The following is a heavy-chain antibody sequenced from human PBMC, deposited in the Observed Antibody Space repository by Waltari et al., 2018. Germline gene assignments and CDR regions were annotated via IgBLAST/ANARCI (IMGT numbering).Heavy chain of an antibody. V-gene: IGHV2-5*01. J-gene: IGHJ4*02. Sequence: QITLKESGPTLVKPTQTLTLNFTFSGFSLSTSGVGVGWIRQPPGKALEWLALIYWNDDKRYSPSLKSRLTITKDTSKNQVVLTMTNMDPVDTATYYCAHRPRYVARVLFDYWGQATLVTVSS. CDR2: IYWNDDK. D-gene: IGHD5-12*01. CDR3: AHRPRYVARVLFDY. CDR1: GFSLSTSGVG.